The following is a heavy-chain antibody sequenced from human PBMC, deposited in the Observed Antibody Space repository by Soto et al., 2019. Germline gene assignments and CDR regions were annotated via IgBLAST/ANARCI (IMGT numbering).Heavy chain of an antibody. CDR3: SKTHASYYGSGSYYYFDY. D-gene: IGHD3-10*01. Sequence: GGSLRLSCVAPGFTFSSYAMSWVGQAPGKGLEWLSAISGSGGSTYYADSVKGRFTISRDNSKNTLYLQMNSLRAEDTAVYYCSKTHASYYGSGSYYYFDYWGQGTLVTASS. V-gene: IGHV3-23*01. CDR2: ISGSGGST. J-gene: IGHJ4*02. CDR1: GFTFSSYA.